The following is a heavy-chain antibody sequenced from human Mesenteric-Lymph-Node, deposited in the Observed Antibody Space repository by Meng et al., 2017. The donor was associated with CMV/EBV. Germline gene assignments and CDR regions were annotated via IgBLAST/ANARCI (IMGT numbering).Heavy chain of an antibody. Sequence: GSLRLSCTVSGGSISSYYWSWIRQPPGKGLEWIGYIHYGGSANYNPSLKSRVTISVDTSKNQFSVNLRSVTAADTAVYFCARYNYGYGQIDYWGQGTLVTVSS. CDR1: GGSISSYY. V-gene: IGHV4-59*01. D-gene: IGHD5-18*01. CDR3: ARYNYGYGQIDY. J-gene: IGHJ4*02. CDR2: IHYGGSA.